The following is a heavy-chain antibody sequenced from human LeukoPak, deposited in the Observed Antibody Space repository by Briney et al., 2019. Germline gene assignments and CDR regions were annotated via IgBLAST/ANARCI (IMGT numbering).Heavy chain of an antibody. J-gene: IGHJ4*02. CDR2: IYHSGST. D-gene: IGHD2-2*01. V-gene: IGHV4-30-2*01. CDR3: AREAGYCSSTSCRVIDY. CDR1: GGSISSGGYY. Sequence: SETLSLTCTVSGGSISSGGYYWSWIRQPPGKGLEWIGYIYHSGSTYYNPSLKSRVTISVDRSKNQFSLKLSSVTAADTAVYYCAREAGYCSSTSCRVIDYWGQGTLVTVSS.